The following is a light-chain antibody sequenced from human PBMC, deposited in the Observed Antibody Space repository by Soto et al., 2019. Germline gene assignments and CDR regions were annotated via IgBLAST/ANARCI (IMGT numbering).Light chain of an antibody. CDR1: QTIYSN. CDR2: RAS. V-gene: IGKV3-15*01. Sequence: TQSTAPLSSSPGERVTLSCRASQTIYSNVAWYQQRPGQAPRLLIYRASARATGIPARFSGSGSGTEFTLTIGSLQSEDSAVYYCQQYQNLWTFGQGTKVDIK. CDR3: QQYQNLWT. J-gene: IGKJ1*01.